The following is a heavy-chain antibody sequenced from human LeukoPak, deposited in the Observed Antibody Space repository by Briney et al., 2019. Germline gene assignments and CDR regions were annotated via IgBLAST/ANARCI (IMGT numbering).Heavy chain of an antibody. CDR2: INHSGST. J-gene: IGHJ4*02. V-gene: IGHV4-34*01. CDR3: ARGFLGSSSHFDY. D-gene: IGHD6-6*01. CDR1: GGSFSGYY. Sequence: PSETLSLTCAVYGGSFSGYYWSWIRQPPGKGLEWIGEINHSGSTNYNPSLKSRVTISVDTSKNQFSLKLSSVTAADTAVYYCARGFLGSSSHFDYWGQGTLVTVSS.